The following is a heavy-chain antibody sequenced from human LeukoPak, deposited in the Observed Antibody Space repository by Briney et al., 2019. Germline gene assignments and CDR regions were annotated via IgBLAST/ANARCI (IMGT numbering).Heavy chain of an antibody. D-gene: IGHD6-6*01. V-gene: IGHV4-31*03. CDR3: ARDSSSSFAFDI. J-gene: IGHJ3*02. CDR2: IYYSGST. Sequence: VKPSETLSLTCTVSGGSISSGGYYWSWIRQHPGKGLEWIGYIYYSGSTYYNPSLKSRVTISVDTSKNQFSLKLSSVTAADTAVYYCARDSSSSFAFDIWGQGTMVTVSS. CDR1: GGSISSGGYY.